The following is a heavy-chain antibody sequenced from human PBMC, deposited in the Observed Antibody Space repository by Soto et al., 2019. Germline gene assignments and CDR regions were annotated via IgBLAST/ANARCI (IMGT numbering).Heavy chain of an antibody. CDR3: AAEIAAAGTHEFGP. D-gene: IGHD6-13*01. V-gene: IGHV1-69*06. Sequence: QVQLVQSGAEVKKPGSSVKVSCKASGGTFSSYALSWVRQAPGQGLEWMGGIIPIFGTANYAQKFQGRVTITADKSTSTADMELSSLRSEDTAVYYCAAEIAAAGTHEFGPWGQGTLVTVSS. J-gene: IGHJ5*02. CDR2: IIPIFGTA. CDR1: GGTFSSYA.